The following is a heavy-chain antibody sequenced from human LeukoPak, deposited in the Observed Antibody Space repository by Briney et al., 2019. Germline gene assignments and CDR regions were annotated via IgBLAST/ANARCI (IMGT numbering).Heavy chain of an antibody. CDR3: ARGGWQSSSWYFDY. Sequence: PSETLSLTCAVYGGSFSGYYWSWIRQPPGKGLEWIGEITHGGSTNYNPSLKSRVTISVDTSKNQFSLELNSVTAADTAVYYCARGGWQSSSWYFDYWGQGTLVTVSS. J-gene: IGHJ4*02. CDR1: GGSFSGYY. V-gene: IGHV4-34*01. D-gene: IGHD6-13*01. CDR2: ITHGGST.